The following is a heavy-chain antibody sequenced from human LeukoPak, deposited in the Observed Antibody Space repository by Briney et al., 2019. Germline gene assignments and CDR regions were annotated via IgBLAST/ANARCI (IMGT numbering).Heavy chain of an antibody. CDR3: AKDGTYGSGSYTTPFDY. V-gene: IGHV3-23*01. CDR1: GFTFSSYG. D-gene: IGHD3-10*01. J-gene: IGHJ4*02. Sequence: GGSLRLSCAASGFTFSSYGMSWVRQAPGKGLEWVSAISGSGGSTYYADSVKGRFTISRDNSENTLYLQMNSLRAEDTAVYYCAKDGTYGSGSYTTPFDYWGQGTLVTVSS. CDR2: ISGSGGST.